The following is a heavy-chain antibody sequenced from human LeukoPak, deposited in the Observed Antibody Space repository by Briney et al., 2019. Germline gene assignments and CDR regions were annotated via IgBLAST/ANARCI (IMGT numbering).Heavy chain of an antibody. V-gene: IGHV3-21*01. CDR2: ISGSGGST. D-gene: IGHD4-11*01. Sequence: PGGSLRLSCAASGFTFSSYSMNWVRQAPGKGLEWVSAISGSGGSTYYADSVKGRFTISRDNAENSLYLQMNSLRGEDTAVYYCARGGLNYADASDIWGQGTMVTVSS. CDR1: GFTFSSYS. CDR3: ARGGLNYADASDI. J-gene: IGHJ3*02.